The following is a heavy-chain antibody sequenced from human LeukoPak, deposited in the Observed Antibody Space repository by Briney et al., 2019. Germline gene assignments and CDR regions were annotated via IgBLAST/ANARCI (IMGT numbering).Heavy chain of an antibody. D-gene: IGHD2-21*01. CDR2: INPNSGGT. J-gene: IGHJ4*02. CDR1: GYTFTGYY. CDR3: ARDVSIRGGDEDY. V-gene: IGHV1-2*02. Sequence: ASVNVSCKASGYTFTGYYMHWVRQAPGQGLVWMGWINPNSGGTNYAQKFQGRVTMTRDTSISTAYMELSRLRSDDTAVYYCARDVSIRGGDEDYWGQGTLVTVSS.